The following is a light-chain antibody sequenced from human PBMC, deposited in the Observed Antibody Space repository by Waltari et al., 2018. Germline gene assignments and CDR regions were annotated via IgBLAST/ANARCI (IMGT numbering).Light chain of an antibody. J-gene: IGKJ4*01. CDR1: QSISSRY. CDR3: QQYGNPPIT. CDR2: AAS. V-gene: IGKV3-20*01. Sequence: ETVLTQSPGTLSLSPGETATPSCRASQSISSRYLAWYQQTPGQAPRLLIYAASSRAPGTPDRFSGSGSDTDFALTIYRLQPEDFAVYYCQQYGNPPITFGGGTKVEPK.